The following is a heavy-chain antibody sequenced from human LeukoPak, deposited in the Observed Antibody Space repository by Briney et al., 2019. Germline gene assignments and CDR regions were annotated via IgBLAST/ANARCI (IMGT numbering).Heavy chain of an antibody. D-gene: IGHD3-22*01. V-gene: IGHV4-59*12. Sequence: SETLSLTCTVSGGSISSYYWSWIRQPPGKGLEWIGYIYYSGSTNYNPSLKSRVTISVDTSKNQFSLKLSSVTAADTAVYYCARGPRRGSYYYDSSGYDYWGQGTLVTVSS. CDR2: IYYSGST. CDR3: ARGPRRGSYYYDSSGYDY. J-gene: IGHJ4*02. CDR1: GGSISSYY.